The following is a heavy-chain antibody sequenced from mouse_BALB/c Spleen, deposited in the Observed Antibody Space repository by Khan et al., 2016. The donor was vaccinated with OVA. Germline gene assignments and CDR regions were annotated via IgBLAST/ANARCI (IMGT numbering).Heavy chain of an antibody. CDR1: DYSITSDYA. CDR3: ARGRAY. Sequence: EVQLQESGPGLVKPSQSLSLTCTVTDYSITSDYAWNWIRQFPGNKLEWMGYINYSGRTSYSPSLKSRISITLDTSKNQFFLQLNSVTTEDTATYFGARGRAYWGQGTLVTVSA. D-gene: IGHD3-3*01. V-gene: IGHV3-2*02. J-gene: IGHJ3*01. CDR2: INYSGRT.